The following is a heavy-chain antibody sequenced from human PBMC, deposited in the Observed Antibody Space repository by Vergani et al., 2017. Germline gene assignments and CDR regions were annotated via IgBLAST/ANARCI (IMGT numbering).Heavy chain of an antibody. Sequence: QEQLQESGPGLVRPSQTLSITCTLSGGAISNPDYHWSWIRQTPGKGLEWIGLIDYSGITSYNPSVMCRLAISVDTSMTHFSLKLDSVTAADTAVYFCAREGPYFYGLDLWGQGTTVTVSS. CDR1: GGAISNPDYH. CDR3: AREGPYFYGLDL. J-gene: IGHJ6*02. V-gene: IGHV4-30-4*08. CDR2: IDYSGIT. D-gene: IGHD2-21*01.